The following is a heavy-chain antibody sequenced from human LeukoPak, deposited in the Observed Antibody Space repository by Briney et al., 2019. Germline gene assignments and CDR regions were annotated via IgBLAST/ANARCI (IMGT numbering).Heavy chain of an antibody. V-gene: IGHV4-30-4*01. CDR2: IYYSGTT. CDR1: GGSTSSGDYF. D-gene: IGHD6-19*01. CDR3: ARETMAGHFDY. Sequence: PSETPSLTCTGSGGSTSSGDYFWSWIRQPPGKGLEWIGYIYYSGTTYYNPSLKSRVTISVDTSKNQFSLNLSSVTAADTAVYFCARETMAGHFDYWGQGTLVTVSS. J-gene: IGHJ4*02.